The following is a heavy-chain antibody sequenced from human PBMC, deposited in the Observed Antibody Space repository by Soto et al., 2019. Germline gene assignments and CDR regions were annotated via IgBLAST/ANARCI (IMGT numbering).Heavy chain of an antibody. Sequence: GESLKISCKGSGYSFTSYWISWVRQMPGKGLEWMGRIDPSDSYTNYSPSFQGHVTISADKSISTAYLQWSSLKASDTAMYYCARLYYYDSSGYYYLDFWGQGTLVTVSS. CDR1: GYSFTSYW. D-gene: IGHD3-22*01. CDR2: IDPSDSYT. V-gene: IGHV5-10-1*01. CDR3: ARLYYYDSSGYYYLDF. J-gene: IGHJ4*02.